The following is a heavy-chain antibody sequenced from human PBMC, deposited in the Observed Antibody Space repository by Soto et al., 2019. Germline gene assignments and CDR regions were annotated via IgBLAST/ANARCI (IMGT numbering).Heavy chain of an antibody. D-gene: IGHD3-22*01. CDR1: EFTFSNYA. Sequence: EVQLLESGGGLVQPGGSLRLSCAASEFTFSNYAMSWVRQAPGKGLEWVSAISYGGGTTYYADSVKGRFTISRDNSENTLDLLMTSLRAEDTAVYYCAKNSGYYYASTGYHFDSWGQGTLVTVSS. CDR3: AKNSGYYYASTGYHFDS. CDR2: ISYGGGTT. V-gene: IGHV3-23*01. J-gene: IGHJ4*02.